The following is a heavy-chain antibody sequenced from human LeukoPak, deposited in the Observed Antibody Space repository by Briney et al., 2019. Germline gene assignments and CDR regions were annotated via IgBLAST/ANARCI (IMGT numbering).Heavy chain of an antibody. V-gene: IGHV3-7*01. CDR1: GFTFSNYW. D-gene: IGHD5-12*01. CDR2: INQDGSEE. CDR3: VRXXGVSXYDLLDY. Sequence: GGSLRLSCAASGFTFSNYWMTWVRQAPGKGLEWVAHINQDGSEEHYMDSVKARFTISRDNAKNSLSLQMNSLRAEDTAGYYCVRXXGVSXYDLLDYWGQGTLVTVSS. J-gene: IGHJ4*02.